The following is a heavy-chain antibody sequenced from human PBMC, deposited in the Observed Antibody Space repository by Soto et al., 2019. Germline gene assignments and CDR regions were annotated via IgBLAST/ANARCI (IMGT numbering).Heavy chain of an antibody. J-gene: IGHJ4*02. D-gene: IGHD3-3*01. CDR2: IYPGDSDT. CDR1: GYRFSHYW. Sequence: GESLKISCKASGYRFSHYWIAWVRHMPGKGLEWMGIIYPGDSDTRYSPSLQGQVTISADTSMYTAYLQWSSLKASDTAFYFCARSDFWSGKFDYWGRGTLVTVSS. CDR3: ARSDFWSGKFDY. V-gene: IGHV5-51*01.